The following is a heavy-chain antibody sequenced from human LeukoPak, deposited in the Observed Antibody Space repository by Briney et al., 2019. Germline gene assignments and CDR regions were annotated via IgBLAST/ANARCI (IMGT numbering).Heavy chain of an antibody. CDR1: GYTFTSYY. D-gene: IGHD2-2*01. Sequence: ASVKVSCKASGYTFTSYYVHWVRLAPGQGLEWMGWFNPNSGGTNYAQKFQGRLTMTRDTSISTAYMELNRLTSDDTAVYYCARGYAYFDYWGQGTLVTVSS. CDR3: ARGYAYFDY. CDR2: FNPNSGGT. J-gene: IGHJ4*02. V-gene: IGHV1-2*02.